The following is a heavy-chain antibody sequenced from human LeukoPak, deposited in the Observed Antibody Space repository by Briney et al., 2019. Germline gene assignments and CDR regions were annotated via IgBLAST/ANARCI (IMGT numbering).Heavy chain of an antibody. CDR3: ARDYYDSSGYYSLDY. V-gene: IGHV3-48*03. Sequence: GGSLRLSCAASGFTFRSCEMNWVRQAPGKGLEWLSYISGSGSSVYYADSVKGRFTVSRDNAKNSLYLEMNSPRAEDTAVYFCARDYYDSSGYYSLDYWGQGTLVTVSS. D-gene: IGHD3-22*01. CDR2: ISGSGSSV. J-gene: IGHJ4*02. CDR1: GFTFRSCE.